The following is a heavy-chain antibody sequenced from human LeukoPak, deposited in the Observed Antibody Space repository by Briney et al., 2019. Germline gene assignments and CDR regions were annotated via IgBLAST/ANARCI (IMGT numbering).Heavy chain of an antibody. V-gene: IGHV3-23*01. CDR2: ISGSGGST. J-gene: IGHJ4*02. Sequence: GGSLRLSCAASGFTFSNYAMSWVRQAPGKGLEWVSGISGSGGSTNYADSVKGRLIISRDNSKNTLYLQMNSLRAEDTAVYYCAKDGYYGSSGSPTGYFDYWGQGTLVTVAS. CDR3: AKDGYYGSSGSPTGYFDY. CDR1: GFTFSNYA. D-gene: IGHD3-22*01.